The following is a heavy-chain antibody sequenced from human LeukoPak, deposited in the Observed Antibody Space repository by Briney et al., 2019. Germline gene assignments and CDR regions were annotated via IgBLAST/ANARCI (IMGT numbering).Heavy chain of an antibody. Sequence: SETLSLTCTVSGGSISSYYWSWIRQPPGKGLEWIGYIYYSGSTNYNPSLKSRVTISVDTSKNQFSLKLSSVTAADTVVYYCARDYYGDFYFDYWGQGTLVTVSS. CDR2: IYYSGST. CDR1: GGSISSYY. CDR3: ARDYYGDFYFDY. V-gene: IGHV4-59*01. D-gene: IGHD4-17*01. J-gene: IGHJ4*02.